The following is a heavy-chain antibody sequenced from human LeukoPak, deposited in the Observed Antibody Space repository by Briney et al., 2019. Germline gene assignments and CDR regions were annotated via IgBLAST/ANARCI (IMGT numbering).Heavy chain of an antibody. J-gene: IGHJ4*02. V-gene: IGHV3-23*01. CDR3: AKLLSGDWAPGVDY. CDR2: ISGTGGST. CDR1: GFTFSSYA. Sequence: GGSLRLPCAASGFTFSSYAMSWVRQAPGKGLEWVSAISGTGGSTYYADSVKGRFTISRDNSKNTLYLQMNSLRAEDTAVYYCAKLLSGDWAPGVDYWGQGTLVTVSS. D-gene: IGHD2-21*02.